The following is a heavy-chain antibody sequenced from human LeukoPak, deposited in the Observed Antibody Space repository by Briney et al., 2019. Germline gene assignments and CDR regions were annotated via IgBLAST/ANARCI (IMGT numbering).Heavy chain of an antibody. Sequence: GSLRLSCAASGFTFSSYGMHWVRQAPGKGLEWVAFIRYDGSNKYYADSVKGRFTISRDNSKNTLYLQMNSLRAEDTAVYYCAKGLKGVLRYFDWLLGAFGYWGQGTLVTVSS. J-gene: IGHJ4*02. D-gene: IGHD3-9*01. V-gene: IGHV3-30*02. CDR3: AKGLKGVLRYFDWLLGAFGY. CDR2: IRYDGSNK. CDR1: GFTFSSYG.